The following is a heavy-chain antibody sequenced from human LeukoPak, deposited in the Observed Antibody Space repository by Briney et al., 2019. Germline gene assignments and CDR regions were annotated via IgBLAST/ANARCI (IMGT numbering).Heavy chain of an antibody. CDR1: GGSFSGYY. D-gene: IGHD2-15*01. J-gene: IGHJ4*02. CDR2: INHSGST. V-gene: IGHV4-34*01. CDR3: ARGHPGPLGYCSGGSCSRGYFDY. Sequence: PSETLSLTCAVYGGSFSGYYWSWIRQPPGKGPEWIGEINHSGSTNYNPSLKSRVTISVDTSKNQFSLKLSSVTAADTAVYYCARGHPGPLGYCSGGSCSRGYFDYWGQGTLVTVSS.